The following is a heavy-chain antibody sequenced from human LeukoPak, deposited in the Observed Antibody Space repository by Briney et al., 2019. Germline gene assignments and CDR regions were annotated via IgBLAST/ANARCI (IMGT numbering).Heavy chain of an antibody. D-gene: IGHD2-2*01. V-gene: IGHV3-30-3*01. CDR2: ISYDGSNK. CDR3: ARDESYCSSTSCPSRSWFDP. Sequence: PGGSLRLSCAASGFTFSNAWMSWVRQAPGKGLEWVAVISYDGSNKYYADSVKGRFTISRDNSKNTLYLQMNSLRAEDTAVYYCARDESYCSSTSCPSRSWFDPWGQGTLVTVPS. CDR1: GFTFSNAW. J-gene: IGHJ5*02.